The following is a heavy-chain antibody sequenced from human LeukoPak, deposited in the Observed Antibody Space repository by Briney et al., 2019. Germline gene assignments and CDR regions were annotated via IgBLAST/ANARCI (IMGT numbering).Heavy chain of an antibody. CDR2: IKQGGGER. CDR1: GFTFSSHW. J-gene: IGHJ4*02. CDR3: ARGPNYGSRTDYLDY. D-gene: IGHD4-17*01. V-gene: IGHV3-7*03. Sequence: AGSLRLSCAASGFTFSSHWRNWVRQAPGKGLEWVANIKQGGGERNYVDSVKGRFTVSRDDAKSSLYLQMNSLRAEDTAIYYCARGPNYGSRTDYLDYWGQGTLVTVSS.